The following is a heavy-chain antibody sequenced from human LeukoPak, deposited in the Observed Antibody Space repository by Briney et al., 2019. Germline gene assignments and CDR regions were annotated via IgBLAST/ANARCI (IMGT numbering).Heavy chain of an antibody. Sequence: GGSLRLSCAASGFXVSSNYMNWVRQAPGKGQEWVSVIYSGGGTYYADSVKGGFTISRDNSKNTLYLQMNSLRAEDTAVYYCARFWSGYSFDYWGQGTLVTVSS. CDR2: IYSGGGT. D-gene: IGHD3-3*01. V-gene: IGHV3-66*01. CDR3: ARFWSGYSFDY. CDR1: GFXVSSNY. J-gene: IGHJ4*02.